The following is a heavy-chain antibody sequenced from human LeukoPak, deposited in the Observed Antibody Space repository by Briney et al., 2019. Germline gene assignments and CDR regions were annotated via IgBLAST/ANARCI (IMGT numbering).Heavy chain of an antibody. V-gene: IGHV3-48*04. CDR3: ARGDWNYAYYMDV. CDR2: ISSSSSTI. Sequence: GGSLRLSCAASGFTFSSYSMNCGRQAPGEGVEWVSYISSSSSTIYYEDSVKGRFTISRDNDKNSLYLQMNSLRAEDTAVYYCARGDWNYAYYMDVWGKGTTVTVSS. J-gene: IGHJ6*03. D-gene: IGHD1-7*01. CDR1: GFTFSSYS.